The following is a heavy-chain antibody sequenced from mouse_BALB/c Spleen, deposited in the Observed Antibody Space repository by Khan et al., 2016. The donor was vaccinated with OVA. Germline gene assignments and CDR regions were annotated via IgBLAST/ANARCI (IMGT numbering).Heavy chain of an antibody. D-gene: IGHD1-1*01. Sequence: EVQGVESGGDLVKPGGSLKLSCAASGFTFSTYGMSWVRQTPDKRLEWVATISSGGSYTYYPDSVKGRFTISRDNAKNTLYLQMSSLKSDYTAIYYCARLAYYYDSEGFAYWGQGTLVTVSA. J-gene: IGHJ3*01. CDR3: ARLAYYYDSEGFAY. V-gene: IGHV5-6*01. CDR2: ISSGGSYT. CDR1: GFTFSTYG.